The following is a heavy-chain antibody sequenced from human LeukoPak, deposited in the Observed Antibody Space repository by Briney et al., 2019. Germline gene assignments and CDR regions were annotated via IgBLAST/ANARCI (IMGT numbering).Heavy chain of an antibody. CDR2: ISGSGGST. J-gene: IGHJ6*02. Sequence: GGSLRLSCAASGFTFSSYAMSWVRQAPGKGLEWVSAISGSGGSTYYADSVKGRFTISRDNSKNTLYLQMNSLRAEDTAVYYCARLSLGWDPYYYGMDVWGQGTTVTVSS. V-gene: IGHV3-23*01. CDR3: ARLSLGWDPYYYGMDV. D-gene: IGHD1-26*01. CDR1: GFTFSSYA.